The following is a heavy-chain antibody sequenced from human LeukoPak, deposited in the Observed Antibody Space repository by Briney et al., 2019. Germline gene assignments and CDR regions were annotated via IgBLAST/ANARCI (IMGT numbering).Heavy chain of an antibody. CDR1: GYSISSSNW. CDR3: ARTLTPYCSGGSCYGKNAFDI. CDR2: IYYSGST. V-gene: IGHV4-28*01. J-gene: IGHJ3*02. Sequence: SETLSLTCAVSGYSISSSNWWGWIRQPPGKGLEWIGYIYYSGSTYYNPSLKSRATMSVDTSKNQFSLKLSSVTAVDTAVYYCARTLTPYCSGGSCYGKNAFDIWGQGTMVTVSS. D-gene: IGHD2-15*01.